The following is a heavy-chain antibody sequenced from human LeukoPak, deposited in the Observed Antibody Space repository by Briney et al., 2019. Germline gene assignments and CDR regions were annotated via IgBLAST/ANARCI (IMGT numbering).Heavy chain of an antibody. J-gene: IGHJ4*02. D-gene: IGHD3-9*01. V-gene: IGHV1-69*06. CDR1: GGTFSSYA. CDR3: ARGILTGYDAFDY. CDR2: IIPIFGTA. Sequence: SVKVSCKASGGTFSSYAISWVRQAPGQGLEWMGGIIPIFGTANYAQKFQGRVTITAGKSTSTAYMELSRLRSEDTAVYYCARGILTGYDAFDYWGQGTLVTVSS.